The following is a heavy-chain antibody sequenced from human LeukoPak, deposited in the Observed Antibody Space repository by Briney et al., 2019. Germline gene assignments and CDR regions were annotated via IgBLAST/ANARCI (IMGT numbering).Heavy chain of an antibody. V-gene: IGHV3-30*18. J-gene: IGHJ4*02. CDR1: GFTFSNYG. Sequence: PGGSLRLSCAASGFTFSNYGMHWVRQAPGKGLEWVAVISYDGSNKYYADSVKGRFTISRDNSKNTLYLQMNSLRAEDTAVYYCAKDSEPTLGQIVVATPFDYWSQGTLVTVSS. CDR2: ISYDGSNK. D-gene: IGHD3-22*01. CDR3: AKDSEPTLGQIVVATPFDY.